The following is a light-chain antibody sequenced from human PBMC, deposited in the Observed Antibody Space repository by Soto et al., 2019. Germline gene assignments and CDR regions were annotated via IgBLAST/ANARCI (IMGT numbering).Light chain of an antibody. V-gene: IGKV3-15*01. J-gene: IGKJ1*01. Sequence: EIVMTQSPATLSVSPGERATLSCRASQSVKTSLAWYQQKPGQAPRLLIYDAFTRATGIPARFSGSASGTEFTLTISSLQSEDFAVYYCQQYDEWPRTFGQGTKVEIK. CDR2: DAF. CDR3: QQYDEWPRT. CDR1: QSVKTS.